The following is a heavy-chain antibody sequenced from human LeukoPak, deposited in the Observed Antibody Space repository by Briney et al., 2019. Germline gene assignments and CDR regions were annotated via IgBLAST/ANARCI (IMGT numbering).Heavy chain of an antibody. J-gene: IGHJ4*02. CDR3: ARVDYGFWSGYPPTDY. Sequence: GASVKVSCEASGYTFTGYYMHWVRQAPGQGLEWMGWINPNSGGTNYAQKFQGRVTMTRDTSISTAYMELSRLRSDDTAVYYCARVDYGFWSGYPPTDYWGQGTLVTVSS. CDR1: GYTFTGYY. CDR2: INPNSGGT. D-gene: IGHD3-3*01. V-gene: IGHV1-2*02.